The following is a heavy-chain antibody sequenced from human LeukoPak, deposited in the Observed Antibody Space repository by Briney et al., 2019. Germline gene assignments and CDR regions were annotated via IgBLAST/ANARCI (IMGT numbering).Heavy chain of an antibody. Sequence: PSETLSLTCTVSGGSLSSGSYYWSWIRQPAGKGLEWIGRIYTSGSTNYNPSLKSRVTISVDTSKNQFSLKLSSVTAADTAVYSCARGGAATRYYYYYMDVWGKGTTVTVSS. D-gene: IGHD2-15*01. CDR1: GGSLSSGSYY. J-gene: IGHJ6*03. CDR3: ARGGAATRYYYYYMDV. V-gene: IGHV4-61*02. CDR2: IYTSGST.